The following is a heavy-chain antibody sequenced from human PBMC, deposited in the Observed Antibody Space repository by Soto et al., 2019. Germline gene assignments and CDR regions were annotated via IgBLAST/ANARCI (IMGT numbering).Heavy chain of an antibody. V-gene: IGHV1-18*01. J-gene: IGHJ4*02. Sequence: VSVKVSCKSSGFTFNSYGISWVRQAPGQGLEWMGWISAYNGNTNYAQKLQGRVTMTTDTSTSTAYMELRSLRSDDTAVYYCARDLPPPDYWGQGTLVTVSS. CDR2: ISAYNGNT. CDR3: ARDLPPPDY. CDR1: GFTFNSYG.